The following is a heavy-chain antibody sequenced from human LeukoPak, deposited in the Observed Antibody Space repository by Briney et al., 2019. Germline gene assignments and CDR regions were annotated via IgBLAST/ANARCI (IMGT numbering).Heavy chain of an antibody. CDR2: IKSKTDGGTT. CDR3: TTNSGSYIGFDY. Sequence: GGSLRLSCAASGFTFSNAWMNWVRQAPGKGLEWVGRIKSKTDGGTTDYAAPVKGRFTISRDDSENTLYLQMNSLKTEDTAVYYCTTNSGSYIGFDYWGQGTLVTVSS. J-gene: IGHJ4*02. CDR1: GFTFSNAW. D-gene: IGHD1-26*01. V-gene: IGHV3-15*07.